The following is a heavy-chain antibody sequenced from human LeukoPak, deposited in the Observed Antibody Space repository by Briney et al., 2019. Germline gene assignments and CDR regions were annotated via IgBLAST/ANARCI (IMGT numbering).Heavy chain of an antibody. V-gene: IGHV1-18*03. J-gene: IGHJ4*02. CDR3: TRGGVNNNLLDF. Sequence: GASVKVSCKPSGYPFTASGLTWIRQAPGQGLEWMGWVNPYNGDTAYAQSLQGRVTMTTDTSTNTAYMELRSLRSDDMAVYYCTRGGVNNNLLDFWGQGTVVTVSS. D-gene: IGHD3-10*01. CDR2: VNPYNGDT. CDR1: GYPFTASG.